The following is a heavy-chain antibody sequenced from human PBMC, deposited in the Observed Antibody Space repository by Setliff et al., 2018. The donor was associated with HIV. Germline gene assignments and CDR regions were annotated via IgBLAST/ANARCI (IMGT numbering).Heavy chain of an antibody. Sequence: SETLSLTCTVSGGSISSDDYYWNWIRQPPGKGLEWIGYITYSGSAYYNPSLKNRVTISIDTSNNQISLRLSSVTAADTAMYYCARQSTTSRDFDSWGQGTLVTVSS. D-gene: IGHD2-2*01. CDR1: GGSISSDDYY. CDR3: ARQSTTSRDFDS. CDR2: ITYSGSA. V-gene: IGHV4-30-4*08. J-gene: IGHJ4*02.